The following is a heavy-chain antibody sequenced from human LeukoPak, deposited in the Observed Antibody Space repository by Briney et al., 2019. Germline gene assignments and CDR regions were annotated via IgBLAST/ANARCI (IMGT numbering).Heavy chain of an antibody. Sequence: KTGGSLRLSCAASGFTFSSYSMNWVRQAPGKGLEWVSSISSSSSYIYYADSVKGRFTISRDNAKNSLYMQMNSLRAEDTAVYYCARDTEDIVILSPGMGASKDGFEPWGQGTLVTVSS. CDR2: ISSSSSYI. CDR1: GFTFSSYS. D-gene: IGHD2-15*01. J-gene: IGHJ5*02. V-gene: IGHV3-21*04. CDR3: ARDTEDIVILSPGMGASKDGFEP.